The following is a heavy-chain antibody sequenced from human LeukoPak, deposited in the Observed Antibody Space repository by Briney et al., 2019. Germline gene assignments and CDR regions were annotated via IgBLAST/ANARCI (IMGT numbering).Heavy chain of an antibody. D-gene: IGHD2-2*01. CDR2: INPNSGGT. Sequence: ASVKVSCKASGYTFTSYDINWVRQAPGQGLEWMGWINPNSGGTNYAQKFQGRVTMTRDTSISTAYMELSRLRSDDTAVYYCARGPYCSSTSCYGNFDYWGQGTLVTVSS. CDR3: ARGPYCSSTSCYGNFDY. J-gene: IGHJ4*02. V-gene: IGHV1-2*02. CDR1: GYTFTSYD.